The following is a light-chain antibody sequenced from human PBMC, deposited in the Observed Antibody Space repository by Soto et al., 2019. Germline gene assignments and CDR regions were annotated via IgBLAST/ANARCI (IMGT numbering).Light chain of an antibody. CDR3: QQYYDWPRT. CDR2: GAS. Sequence: DTVMTQSPVTLSVSPGERVTLSCRASQDVISNLAWYQQKRGQAPRVLIYGASTRATGVPDRFSGSGSGTAFTLTSTSLQSEDSAVYYCQQYYDWPRTFCQGTNVEIK. J-gene: IGKJ1*01. V-gene: IGKV3-15*01. CDR1: QDVISN.